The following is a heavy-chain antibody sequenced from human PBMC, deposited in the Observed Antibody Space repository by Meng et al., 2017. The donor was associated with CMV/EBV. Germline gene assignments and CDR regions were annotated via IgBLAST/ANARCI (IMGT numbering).Heavy chain of an antibody. CDR3: AKPIGVIEKSPQFEY. CDR2: IDYDGRNK. CDR1: GFIFSIYG. Sequence: GESLKISCAASGFIFSIYGMSWVRQAPGKGLEWVAFIDYDGRNKYLVDSVKGRFTISRDNSKNALYLQMNSLRAEDTAVYYCAKPIGVIEKSPQFEYWGQGTLVTVXS. D-gene: IGHD6-19*01. V-gene: IGHV3-30*02. J-gene: IGHJ4*02.